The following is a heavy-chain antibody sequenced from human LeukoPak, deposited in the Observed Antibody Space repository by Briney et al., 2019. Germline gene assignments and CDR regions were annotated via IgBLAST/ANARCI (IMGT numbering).Heavy chain of an antibody. J-gene: IGHJ5*02. V-gene: IGHV1-18*01. CDR2: ISAYNGNT. CDR1: GYTFTSYG. Sequence: ASVKVSCKASGYTFTSYGISWVRQAPGQGLEWMGWISAYNGNTNYAQKLQGRVTMTTDTSTSTAYMELRSLRSDDTAVYYCARERFMPAAIVRWFDPWGQGTLVTVSS. CDR3: ARERFMPAAIVRWFDP. D-gene: IGHD2-2*02.